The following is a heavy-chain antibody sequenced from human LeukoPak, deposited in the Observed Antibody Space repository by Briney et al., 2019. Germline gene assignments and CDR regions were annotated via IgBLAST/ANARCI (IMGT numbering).Heavy chain of an antibody. Sequence: GASVKVSCKASGYTFSGYYMHWVRQAPGQGLEWMGWINPNSSGTNYAQKFQGRVTMTRDTSISTAYMELSRLRSDDTAVYYCATVPRLVVPAGREYYWGQGTLVTVSS. J-gene: IGHJ4*02. CDR3: ATVPRLVVPAGREYY. V-gene: IGHV1-2*02. D-gene: IGHD2-2*01. CDR1: GYTFSGYY. CDR2: INPNSSGT.